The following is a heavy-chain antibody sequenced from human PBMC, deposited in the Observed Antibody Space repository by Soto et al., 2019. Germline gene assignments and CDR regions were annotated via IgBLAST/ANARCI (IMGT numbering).Heavy chain of an antibody. Sequence: GGSLRLSCAASGFTFSNAWMNWVRQAPGKGLEWVGRIKSKTDGGTTDYAAPVKGRFTISRDDSKNTLYLQMNSLKTEDTAVYYCTTDRPPFGPRTFYDILTGHHMDVWGQGTTVTVSS. J-gene: IGHJ6*02. CDR2: IKSKTDGGTT. D-gene: IGHD3-9*01. CDR3: TTDRPPFGPRTFYDILTGHHMDV. CDR1: GFTFSNAW. V-gene: IGHV3-15*07.